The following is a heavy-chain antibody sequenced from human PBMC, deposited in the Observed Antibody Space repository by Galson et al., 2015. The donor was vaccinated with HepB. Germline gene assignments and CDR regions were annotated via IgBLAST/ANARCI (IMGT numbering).Heavy chain of an antibody. Sequence: SLRLSCAASGFTFSSYAMSWVRQAPGKGLEWVSAISGSGGSTYYADSVKGRFTISRDNSENTLYLQMNSLRAEDTAVYYCAKDRCSSMSCSGWFDPWGQGTLVTVSS. J-gene: IGHJ5*02. CDR1: GFTFSSYA. CDR3: AKDRCSSMSCSGWFDP. V-gene: IGHV3-23*01. D-gene: IGHD2-15*01. CDR2: ISGSGGST.